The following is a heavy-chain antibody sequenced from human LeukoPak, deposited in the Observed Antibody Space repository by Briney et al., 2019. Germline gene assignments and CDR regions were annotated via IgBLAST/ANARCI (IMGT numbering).Heavy chain of an antibody. D-gene: IGHD2/OR15-2a*01. Sequence: PSETLSLTCAVSGGSISSYYWSWIRQPPGKGLEWIGYIYYSGSTNYNPSLKSRVTISVDTSKNQFSLKLSSVTAADTAVYYCARLSPYYYYGMDVWGQGTRSPSP. CDR3: ARLSPYYYYGMDV. J-gene: IGHJ6*02. CDR1: GGSISSYY. V-gene: IGHV4-59*12. CDR2: IYYSGST.